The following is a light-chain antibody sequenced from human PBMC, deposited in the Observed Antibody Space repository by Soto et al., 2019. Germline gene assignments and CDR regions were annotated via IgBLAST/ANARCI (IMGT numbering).Light chain of an antibody. CDR2: GAS. CDR1: QSVSNS. CDR3: QQYGSSSLT. V-gene: IGKV3-20*01. J-gene: IGKJ4*01. Sequence: EIVLTQSPGTLSLSPGERATLSCRASQSVSNSLAWYQQKPGQTPSLLIYGASSRATGIPDRFSGSGSGTHFTLTISRLEPEDFAVYYCQQYGSSSLTFGGGTKVDIK.